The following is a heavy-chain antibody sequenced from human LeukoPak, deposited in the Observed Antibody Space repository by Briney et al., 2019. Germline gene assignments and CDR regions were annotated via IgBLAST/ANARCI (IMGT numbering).Heavy chain of an antibody. D-gene: IGHD1-26*01. CDR1: GYTFTSYS. J-gene: IGHJ3*02. Sequence: ASVKASCKASGYTFTSYSMNWVRQAPGQGLEWMGIINPSGGSTSYAQKFQGRVSMTRDTSTSTVYMELSSLRPEDTAVYYCARVVGATSALAFDIWGQGTMVSVSS. CDR2: INPSGGST. V-gene: IGHV1-46*01. CDR3: ARVVGATSALAFDI.